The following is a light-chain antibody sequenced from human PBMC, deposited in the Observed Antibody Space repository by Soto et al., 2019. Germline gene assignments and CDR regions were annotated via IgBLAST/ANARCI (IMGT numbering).Light chain of an antibody. CDR3: CLYAVTFYV. V-gene: IGLV2-11*02. J-gene: IGLJ1*01. Sequence: QSVLTQPRSVSGSPGQSVTSSCTGTSSDVGTYDCVSWYQQHPGKAPRLMIFDVSERPSGVPDRFSGSKSGNTASLTISGLQAEDEADYYCCLYAVTFYVFGTGTKVTVL. CDR1: SSDVGTYDC. CDR2: DVS.